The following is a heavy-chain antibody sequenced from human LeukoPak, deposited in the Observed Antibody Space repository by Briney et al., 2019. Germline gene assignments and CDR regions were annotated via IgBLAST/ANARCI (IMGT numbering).Heavy chain of an antibody. D-gene: IGHD6-19*01. Sequence: GGSLRLSCAASGSTFSSYEMNWVRQAPGKGLEWVSYISSSSSYTNYADSVKGRFTISRDNAKNSLYLQMNSLRAEDTAVYYCARGGYSSGRPLDYWGQGTLVTVSS. J-gene: IGHJ4*02. CDR2: ISSSSSYT. CDR3: ARGGYSSGRPLDY. CDR1: GSTFSSYE. V-gene: IGHV3-21*05.